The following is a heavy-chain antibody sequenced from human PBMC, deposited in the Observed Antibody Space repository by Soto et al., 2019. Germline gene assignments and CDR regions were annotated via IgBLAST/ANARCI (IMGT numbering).Heavy chain of an antibody. D-gene: IGHD3-10*01. CDR3: ARSYGSGGFQDY. CDR2: ISSSSSYI. V-gene: IGHV3-21*01. Sequence: SCAASGFTFSSYSMNWVRQAPGKGLEWVSSISSSSSYIYYADSVKSRFTISRDNAKNSLYLQMNSLRAEDTAVYYCARSYGSGGFQDYWGQGTLVTV. CDR1: GFTFSSYS. J-gene: IGHJ4*02.